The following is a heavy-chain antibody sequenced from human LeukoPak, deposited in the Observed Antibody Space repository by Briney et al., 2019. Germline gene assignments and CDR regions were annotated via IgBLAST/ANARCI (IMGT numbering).Heavy chain of an antibody. Sequence: GGSLRLSCAASGFTFSSYSMNWVRQAPGKGLEWVSSISSSSSYIYYADSVKGRFTISRDNAKNSLYLQMNSLRAEDTAVYYCARQPYFYYYLDVWGKGTTVTVTS. CDR2: ISSSSSYI. V-gene: IGHV3-21*01. CDR1: GFTFSSYS. J-gene: IGHJ6*03. CDR3: ARQPYFYYYLDV.